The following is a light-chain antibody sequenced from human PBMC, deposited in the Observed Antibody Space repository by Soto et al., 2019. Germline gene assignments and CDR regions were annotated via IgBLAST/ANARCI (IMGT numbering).Light chain of an antibody. CDR3: QQYYSYPLT. J-gene: IGKJ4*02. CDR2: AAS. Sequence: IRMTQAPSSFSASTGDRVTITCRASQGISSYLAWYQQKQGKAPKLLIYAASTLQSGVPSRFSGSGSWTDFSLTIICLQSEDLATYYCQQYYSYPLTFGGGTKVQIK. V-gene: IGKV1-8*01. CDR1: QGISSY.